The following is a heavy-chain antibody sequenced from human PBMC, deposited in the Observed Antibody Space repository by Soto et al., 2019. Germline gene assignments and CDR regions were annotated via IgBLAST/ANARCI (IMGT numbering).Heavy chain of an antibody. Sequence: GGSLRLSCETSGITFSSYAMSWVRQASGKGLERVSTNSCRGDETYYTDSVKGRITISRDNSKNTLYVHMNSLRAEDTAVYYSAGAPPTYSRSYFDRWGEGSLVT. CDR2: NSCRGDET. V-gene: IGHV3-23*01. J-gene: IGHJ4*02. CDR1: GITFSSYA. CDR3: AGAPPTYSRSYFDR. D-gene: IGHD1-26*01.